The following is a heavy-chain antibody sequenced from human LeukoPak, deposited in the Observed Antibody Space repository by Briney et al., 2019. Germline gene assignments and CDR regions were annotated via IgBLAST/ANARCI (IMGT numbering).Heavy chain of an antibody. Sequence: PSETLSLTCTVSGGSISSSSYYWGWIRQPPGKGLEWIGSIYYSGSTYYNPSLKSRVTISVDTSKNQFSLKLSSVTAADTAVYYCARQAYYYCYMDVWGKGTTVTVSS. CDR2: IYYSGST. CDR1: GGSISSSSYY. CDR3: ARQAYYYCYMDV. V-gene: IGHV4-39*01. J-gene: IGHJ6*03.